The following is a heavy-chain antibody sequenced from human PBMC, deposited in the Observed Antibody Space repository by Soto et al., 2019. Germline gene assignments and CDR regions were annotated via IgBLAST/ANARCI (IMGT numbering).Heavy chain of an antibody. V-gene: IGHV3-48*02. D-gene: IGHD2-2*01. CDR2: ISSSSSTI. J-gene: IGHJ4*02. CDR3: AREGNLRYCSSTSCYHTPLFDY. CDR1: GFTFGSYG. Sequence: GGSLRLSCAASGFTFGSYGMNWVRQVPGKGLGWVSYISSSSSTIYYADSVKGRFTISRDNAKNSLYLQMNSLRDEDTAVYYCAREGNLRYCSSTSCYHTPLFDYWGQGTLVTVSS.